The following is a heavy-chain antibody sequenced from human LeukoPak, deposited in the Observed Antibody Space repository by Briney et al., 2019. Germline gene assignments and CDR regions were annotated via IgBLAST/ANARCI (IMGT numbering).Heavy chain of an antibody. CDR3: ARYYGSGVPFFDY. J-gene: IGHJ4*02. V-gene: IGHV4-34*01. CDR1: GGSFSGYY. D-gene: IGHD3-10*01. Sequence: SETLSLTCAVYGGSFSGYYWSWIRQPPGKGLEWIGEINHSGSTNYNPSLKSRVTISVDTSKNQFSLKLSSVTAADTAVYYCARYYGSGVPFFDYWGQGTLVTVSS. CDR2: INHSGST.